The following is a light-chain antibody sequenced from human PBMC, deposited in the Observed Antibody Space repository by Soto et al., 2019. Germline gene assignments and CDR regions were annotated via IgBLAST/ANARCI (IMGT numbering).Light chain of an antibody. CDR2: HAS. CDR1: QSVSDK. CDR3: QQYSSSPRT. J-gene: IGKJ5*01. V-gene: IGKV3D-15*01. Sequence: EIVMTQSPATLSVSPGERATLACRASQSVSDKLAWYQQKPGQAPRLLIYHASTRATGVPARFSGSGSGTDFSLTISRLEPEDFAVYYCQQYSSSPRTFGQGTRLDIK.